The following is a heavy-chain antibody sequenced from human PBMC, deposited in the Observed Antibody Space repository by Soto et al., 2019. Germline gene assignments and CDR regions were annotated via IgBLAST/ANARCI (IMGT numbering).Heavy chain of an antibody. J-gene: IGHJ6*02. CDR1: GFTFSSYW. V-gene: IGHV3-74*01. D-gene: IGHD3-22*01. CDR2: INSDGSST. CDR3: ARDLDYYYYDSSGYYYYYYGMDV. Sequence: EVQLVESGGGLVQPGGSLRLSCAASGFTFSSYWMHWVRQAPGKGLVWVSRINSDGSSTSYADSVKGRFTISRDNAKNTLYLQMNSLRAEDTAVYYCARDLDYYYYDSSGYYYYYYGMDVWGQGTTVTVSS.